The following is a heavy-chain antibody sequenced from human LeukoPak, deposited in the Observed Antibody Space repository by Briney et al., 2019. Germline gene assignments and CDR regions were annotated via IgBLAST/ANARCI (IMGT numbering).Heavy chain of an antibody. CDR1: GGSYSGYY. V-gene: IGHV4-34*01. CDR3: ARGYAFDI. Sequence: SETLSLTCAVYGGSYSGYYWSWIRQPPGKGLEWIGEINHSGSTNYNPSLKSRVTISVDTSKNQFSLKLSSVTAADTAVYYCARGYAFDIWGQGTMVTVSS. CDR2: INHSGST. J-gene: IGHJ3*02.